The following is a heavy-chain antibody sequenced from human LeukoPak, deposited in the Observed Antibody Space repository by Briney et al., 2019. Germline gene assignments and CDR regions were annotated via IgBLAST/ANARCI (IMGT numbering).Heavy chain of an antibody. CDR1: GGSFSGYY. CDR3: ARGKGPRMYSGPNQFDI. D-gene: IGHD6-13*01. J-gene: IGHJ3*02. Sequence: PSETLSLTCAVYGGSFSGYYWSWIRQPPGKGLEWIGEINHSGSTNYNPSLKSRVTISVDTSKNQFSLKLSSVTAADTAVYYCARGKGPRMYSGPNQFDIWGQGTMVTVSS. CDR2: INHSGST. V-gene: IGHV4-34*01.